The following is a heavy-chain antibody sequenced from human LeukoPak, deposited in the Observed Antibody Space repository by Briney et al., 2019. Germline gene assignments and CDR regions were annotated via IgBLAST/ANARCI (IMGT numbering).Heavy chain of an antibody. V-gene: IGHV4-4*07. Sequence: KPSETLSLTCTVSGGSISSYYWSWIRQPAGKGLEWFGRIYTSGSTNYNPSLKSRVTMSVDTSKNQFSLKLSSVTAADTAVYYCARASSGWSNYYYMDVWGKGTTVTVSS. D-gene: IGHD6-19*01. J-gene: IGHJ6*03. CDR1: GGSISSYY. CDR2: IYTSGST. CDR3: ARASSGWSNYYYMDV.